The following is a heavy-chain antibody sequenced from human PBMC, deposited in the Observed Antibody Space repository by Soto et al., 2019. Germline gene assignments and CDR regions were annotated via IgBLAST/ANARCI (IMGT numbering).Heavy chain of an antibody. CDR3: ARAAGDCSGGSCYHLSNNWFAP. Sequence: PSETLSLTCTVSGGSISSGGYYWSWIRQHPGKGLEWIGYIYYSGSTYYNPSLKSRVTISVDTSKNQFSLKLSSVTAADTAGYYCARAAGDCSGGSCYHLSNNWFAPWGQGTLVTVSS. CDR2: IYYSGST. D-gene: IGHD2-15*01. V-gene: IGHV4-31*03. J-gene: IGHJ5*02. CDR1: GGSISSGGYY.